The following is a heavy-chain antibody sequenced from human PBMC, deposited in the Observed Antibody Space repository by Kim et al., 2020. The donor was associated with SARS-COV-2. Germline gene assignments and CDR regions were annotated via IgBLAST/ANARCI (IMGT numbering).Heavy chain of an antibody. D-gene: IGHD1-26*01. CDR3: ARGHSGSYYGLGHYFDY. J-gene: IGHJ4*02. V-gene: IGHV4-59*09. Sequence: LTSRVTISVDTSKNQFSLKLSSVTAADPAVYYCARGHSGSYYGLGHYFDYWGQGTLVPVSS.